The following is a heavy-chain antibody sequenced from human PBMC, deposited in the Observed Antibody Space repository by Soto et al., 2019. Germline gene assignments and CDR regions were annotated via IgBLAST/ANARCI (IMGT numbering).Heavy chain of an antibody. V-gene: IGHV3-43*02. CDR3: VRAKQQVLLQVSGIDV. D-gene: IGHD3-22*01. CDR2: INGDATQT. J-gene: IGHJ6*02. CDR1: AFTFGDYT. Sequence: GGSLRLSCAASAFTFGDYTMHWVRQAPGKGLEWVSFINGDATQTRYADSVKGRFTISRDNSKNSLFLQMDRLRSEDSAFYYCVRAKQQVLLQVSGIDVWGQGTAVTVSS.